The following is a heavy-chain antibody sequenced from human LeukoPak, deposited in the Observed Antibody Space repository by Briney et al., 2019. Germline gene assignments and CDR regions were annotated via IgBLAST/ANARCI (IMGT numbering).Heavy chain of an antibody. CDR1: GVSISSYS. Sequence: SETLSLTCTVSGVSISSYSWSWIRQPPGKGLEWIGYIYYSGSTNYNPSLKSRVTISVDTSENQFSLRLNSVTAADTAVYFCARAGSAWSFDCWGQGTLVTVSS. J-gene: IGHJ4*02. V-gene: IGHV4-59*01. CDR2: IYYSGST. CDR3: ARAGSAWSFDC. D-gene: IGHD6-19*01.